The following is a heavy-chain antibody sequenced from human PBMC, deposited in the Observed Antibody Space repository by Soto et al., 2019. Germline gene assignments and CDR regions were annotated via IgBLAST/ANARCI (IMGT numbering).Heavy chain of an antibody. V-gene: IGHV3-11*01. CDR3: AIGPYDYVWGSDPPHFDY. J-gene: IGHJ4*02. CDR2: ISSSGSTI. D-gene: IGHD3-16*02. Sequence: QVQLVESGGGLVKPGGSLRLSCEASGFTFSDYYMSWIRQAPGKGLEWVSYISSSGSTIYYADSVKGRFTISRDNAKNSLYLKMNSLRAEDTAVYYCAIGPYDYVWGSDPPHFDYWGQGTLVTVSS. CDR1: GFTFSDYY.